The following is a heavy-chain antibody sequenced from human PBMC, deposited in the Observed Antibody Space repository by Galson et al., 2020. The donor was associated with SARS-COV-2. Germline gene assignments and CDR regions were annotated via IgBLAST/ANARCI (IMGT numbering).Heavy chain of an antibody. Sequence: SETLSPTFDVSGGSISSSNWWGWVRQSPAKGMEWIGEISHNGRSTNYNPSLKSRVTISVDKSGNQFSLKLSSVTAADTAVYYCATEGNSGHSDSWGQGTLVTVSS. D-gene: IGHD2-21*02. CDR1: GGSISSSNW. CDR3: ATEGNSGHSDS. V-gene: IGHV4-4*02. J-gene: IGHJ5*02. CDR2: ISHNGRST.